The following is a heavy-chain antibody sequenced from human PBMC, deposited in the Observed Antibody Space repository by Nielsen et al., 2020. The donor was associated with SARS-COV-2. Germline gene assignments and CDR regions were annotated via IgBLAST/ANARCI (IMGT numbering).Heavy chain of an antibody. CDR2: IIPIFGTA. J-gene: IGHJ6*02. CDR3: ASQALERHYYYGMDV. D-gene: IGHD1-1*01. CDR1: GGTFSSYA. V-gene: IGHV1-69*06. Sequence: SVKVSCKASGGTFSSYAISWVRRAPGQGLEWMGGIIPIFGTANYAQKFQGRVTITADKSTSTAYMELSSLRSEDTAVYYCASQALERHYYYGMDVWGQGTTVTVSS.